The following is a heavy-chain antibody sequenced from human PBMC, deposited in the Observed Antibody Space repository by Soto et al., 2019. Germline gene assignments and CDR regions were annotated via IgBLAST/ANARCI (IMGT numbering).Heavy chain of an antibody. J-gene: IGHJ4*02. CDR3: ARGYCSGGSCYGVIDY. Sequence: PSETLSLTCTVSGGSISSSSYYWGWIRQPPGKGLEWIGSIYYSGSTYYNPSLKSRVTISVDTSKNQFSLKLSSVTAADTAVYYCARGYCSGGSCYGVIDYWGQGTLVTVSS. V-gene: IGHV4-39*01. CDR2: IYYSGST. D-gene: IGHD2-15*01. CDR1: GGSISSSSYY.